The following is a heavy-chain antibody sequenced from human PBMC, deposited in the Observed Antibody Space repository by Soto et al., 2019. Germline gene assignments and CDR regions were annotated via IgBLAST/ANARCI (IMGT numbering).Heavy chain of an antibody. V-gene: IGHV3-21*01. CDR3: ARGGTVPAVRVYYYYGMDV. CDR2: ISSSSSYI. D-gene: IGHD4-4*01. CDR1: GFTFSSYS. Sequence: GGSLRLSCAASGFTFSSYSMNWVRQAPGKGLEWVSSISSSSSYIYYADSVKGRFTISRDNAKSSLYLQMNSLRAEDTAVYYCARGGTVPAVRVYYYYGMDVWGQGTTVTVSS. J-gene: IGHJ6*02.